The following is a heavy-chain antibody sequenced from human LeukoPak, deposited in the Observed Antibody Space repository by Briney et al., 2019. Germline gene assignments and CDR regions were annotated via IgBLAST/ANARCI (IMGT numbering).Heavy chain of an antibody. CDR3: AKGQQVTMIVVVTLYIDY. CDR2: ISGSGGST. V-gene: IGHV3-23*01. J-gene: IGHJ4*02. Sequence: GGSLRLSCAASGFTFSSYAMSWVRQAPGKGLEWVSPISGSGGSTYYADSVKGRFTISRDNSKNTLYLQMNSLRAEDTAVYYCAKGQQVTMIVVVTLYIDYWGQGTLVTVSS. D-gene: IGHD3-22*01. CDR1: GFTFSSYA.